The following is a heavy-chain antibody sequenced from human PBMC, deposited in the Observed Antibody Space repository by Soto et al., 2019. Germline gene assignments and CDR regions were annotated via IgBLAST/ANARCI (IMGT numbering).Heavy chain of an antibody. D-gene: IGHD2-2*01. CDR3: AASYCSSTSCYDPYYYMDV. V-gene: IGHV1-69*02. CDR2: IIPILGIA. J-gene: IGHJ6*03. Sequence: ASVKVSCKASGGTFSSYTISWVGQAPGQGMEWMGRIIPILGIANYAQKFQGRVTIPADKSTSTAYMELSSLRSEDTAVYYCAASYCSSTSCYDPYYYMDVWGKGTTVTVSS. CDR1: GGTFSSYT.